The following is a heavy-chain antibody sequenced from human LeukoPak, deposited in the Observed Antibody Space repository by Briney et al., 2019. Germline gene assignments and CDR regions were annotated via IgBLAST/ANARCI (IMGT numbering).Heavy chain of an antibody. V-gene: IGHV4-59*01. CDR1: GGSISSFY. Sequence: PSETLSLTCSVSGGSISSFYCSWIRQPPGKGLEWIGYTSYSGNTNYNPSLKSRVTMSVDTSRKQFSLRLTSVTAADTAVYYCARCVDTAMTDAFDIWGQGTMVTVSS. CDR2: TSYSGNT. J-gene: IGHJ3*02. CDR3: ARCVDTAMTDAFDI. D-gene: IGHD5-18*01.